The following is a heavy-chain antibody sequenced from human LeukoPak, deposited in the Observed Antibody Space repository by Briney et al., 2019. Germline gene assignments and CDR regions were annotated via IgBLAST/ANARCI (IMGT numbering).Heavy chain of an antibody. CDR3: AREQESGSYAYFDY. CDR2: ISSSSSYI. CDR1: GFTFSSYS. D-gene: IGHD1-26*01. Sequence: GGSLRLSCAASGFTFSSYSMNWVRQAPGKGLEWVSSISSSSSYIYYADSVKGRFTISRDNAKNSLYLQMNSLRAEDTAVYYCAREQESGSYAYFDYWGQETLVTVSS. J-gene: IGHJ4*02. V-gene: IGHV3-21*01.